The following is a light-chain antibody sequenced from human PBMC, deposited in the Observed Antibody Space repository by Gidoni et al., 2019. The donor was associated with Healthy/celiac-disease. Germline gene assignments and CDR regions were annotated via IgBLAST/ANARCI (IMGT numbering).Light chain of an antibody. V-gene: IGKV1-33*01. CDR1: QDISKY. CDR3: QQCDNRPLT. J-gene: IGKJ2*01. CDR2: DAS. Sequence: DIHMTQSPSSLSASVGDRVTIPCQGSQDISKYLNWYQQKPGKAPKLLIYDASNLETGVPSRFSGSGSGTDFTFTISSLEPEDIAAYYCQQCDNRPLTFGQGTKLEIK.